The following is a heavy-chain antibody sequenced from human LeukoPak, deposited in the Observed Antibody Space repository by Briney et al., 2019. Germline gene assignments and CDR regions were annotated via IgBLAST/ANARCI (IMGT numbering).Heavy chain of an antibody. D-gene: IGHD6-19*01. CDR3: ATCSGWYDYFDY. J-gene: IGHJ4*02. Sequence: QSGGSLRLSCAASGVSFSSHGMNWVRQAPGKGLEWVSAISASGVSKYYAASVKGRFTISRDKSKNTLYLEMNSLRAEHTAVYYCATCSGWYDYFDYWGQGTLVTVSS. CDR2: ISASGVSK. CDR1: GVSFSSHG. V-gene: IGHV3-23*01.